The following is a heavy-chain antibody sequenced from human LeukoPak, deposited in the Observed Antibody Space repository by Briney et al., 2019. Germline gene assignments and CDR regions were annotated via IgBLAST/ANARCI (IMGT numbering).Heavy chain of an antibody. CDR3: ARVQQWQYYYYYMDV. D-gene: IGHD6-19*01. V-gene: IGHV1-69*06. CDR2: IIPIFGTA. CDR1: GYTFTNYA. J-gene: IGHJ6*03. Sequence: GASVKVSCKASGYTFTNYAISWVRQAPGQGLEWMGGIIPIFGTANYAQKFQGRVTITADKSTSTAYMELSSLRSEDTAVYYCARVQQWQYYYYYMDVWGKGTTVTVSS.